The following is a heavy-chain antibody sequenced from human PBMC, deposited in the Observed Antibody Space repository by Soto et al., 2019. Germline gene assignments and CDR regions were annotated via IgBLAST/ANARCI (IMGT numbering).Heavy chain of an antibody. D-gene: IGHD3-3*01. V-gene: IGHV1-69*01. CDR3: ARDRIRRYVFWSGVYNWFDP. CDR2: IIPIFGTA. J-gene: IGHJ5*02. Sequence: QVQLVQSGAEVKKPGSSVKVSCKASGGTFSSYAISWVRQAPGQGLEWMGGIIPIFGTANYAQKFQGRVTITADESTSTAYMELSSLSSEDTAVYYCARDRIRRYVFWSGVYNWFDPWGQGTLVTVSS. CDR1: GGTFSSYA.